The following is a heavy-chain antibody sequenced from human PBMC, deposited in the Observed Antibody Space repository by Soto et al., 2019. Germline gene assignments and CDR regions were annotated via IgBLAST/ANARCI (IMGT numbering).Heavy chain of an antibody. J-gene: IGHJ4*02. V-gene: IGHV1-58*01. Sequence: SVKVSCKASGATLTSSTVNWVRQARGQPPEWIGWILVGSGQTNSAQKFQGRVAITRDMSTYTAYLELNSLRSDDSAVYYCAAISSGYYRVFDYWGQGTPVTVSS. D-gene: IGHD3-22*01. CDR2: ILVGSGQT. CDR3: AAISSGYYRVFDY. CDR1: GATLTSST.